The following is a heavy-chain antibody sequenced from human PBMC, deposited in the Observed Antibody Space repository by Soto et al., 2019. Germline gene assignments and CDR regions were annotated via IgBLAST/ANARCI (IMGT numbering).Heavy chain of an antibody. CDR2: IIPIFGTA. J-gene: IGHJ5*02. V-gene: IGHV1-69*13. D-gene: IGHD6-13*01. Sequence: SVKVSCKASGGTFSSYAISWVRQAPGQGLEWMGGIIPIFGTANYAQKFQGRVTITADESTSTAYMELNSLRAEDTAVYYCAKDPEAAVRYNWFDPWGQGTLVTVS. CDR3: AKDPEAAVRYNWFDP. CDR1: GGTFSSYA.